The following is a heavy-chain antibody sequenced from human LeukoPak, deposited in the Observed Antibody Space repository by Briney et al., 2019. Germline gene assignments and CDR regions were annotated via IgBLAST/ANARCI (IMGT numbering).Heavy chain of an antibody. CDR1: GFIFSSYW. V-gene: IGHV3-7*01. J-gene: IGHJ4*02. CDR2: IKQDGSEK. Sequence: GGSLRLSCAASGFIFSSYWMSWVRQAPGKGLEWVANIKQDGSEKYYVDSVKGRFTISRDNAKNSLFLQMNSLTVEDTAVYYCASLGYCTGTSCRAPFDYWGQGSLVTVSS. CDR3: ASLGYCTGTSCRAPFDY. D-gene: IGHD2-2*01.